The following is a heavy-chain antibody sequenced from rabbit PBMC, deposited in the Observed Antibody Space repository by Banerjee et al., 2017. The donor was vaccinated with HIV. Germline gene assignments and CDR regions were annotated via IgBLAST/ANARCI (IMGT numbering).Heavy chain of an antibody. Sequence: QEELEESGGGLVKPEGSLKLCCKASGFSFSDRDVMCWVRQAPGKGLEWIACINTATGKPVYSTWAKGRFTVSTTSSTTVTLQMTSLTAADTATYFCARDLPGAIGWNFYLWGPGTLVTVS. CDR3: ARDLPGAIGWNFYL. D-gene: IGHD3-1*01. V-gene: IGHV1S45*01. CDR2: INTATGKP. CDR1: GFSFSDRDV. J-gene: IGHJ4*01.